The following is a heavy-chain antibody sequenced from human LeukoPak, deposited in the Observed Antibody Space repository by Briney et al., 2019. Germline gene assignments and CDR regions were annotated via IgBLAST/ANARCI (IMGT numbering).Heavy chain of an antibody. CDR3: ARDGGHYGDLDY. CDR2: IKQDGSEK. CDR1: GFSFTTYW. Sequence: GGSLRLSCAASGFSFTTYWMTWVRQAPGKGLEWVATIKQDGSEKYYVDSVKGRFTIARDNTKNSLNLQMKSLRAEDTAVYFCARDGGHYGDLDYWGQGTLVTVSS. V-gene: IGHV3-7*01. D-gene: IGHD4-17*01. J-gene: IGHJ4*02.